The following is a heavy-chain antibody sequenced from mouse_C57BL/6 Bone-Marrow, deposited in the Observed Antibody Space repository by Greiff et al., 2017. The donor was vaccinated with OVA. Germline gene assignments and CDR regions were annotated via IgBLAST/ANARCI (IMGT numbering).Heavy chain of an antibody. CDR1: GYTFTSYT. V-gene: IGHV1-4*01. CDR2: INPSSGYT. CDR3: ARPSFITTVVADY. D-gene: IGHD1-1*01. J-gene: IGHJ2*01. Sequence: VQVVESGAELARPGASVKMSCKASGYTFTSYTMHWVKQRPGQGLEWIGYINPSSGYTKYNQKFKDKATLTADKSSSTAYMQLSSLTSEDSAVYYCARPSFITTVVADYWGQGTTLTVSS.